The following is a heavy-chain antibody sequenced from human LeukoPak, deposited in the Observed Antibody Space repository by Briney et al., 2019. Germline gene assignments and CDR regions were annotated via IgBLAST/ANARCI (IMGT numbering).Heavy chain of an antibody. V-gene: IGHV1-69*05. J-gene: IGHJ4*02. CDR2: IIPVFDTA. CDR1: GDTFSNYD. D-gene: IGHD6-13*01. Sequence: ASVKVSCKASGDTFSNYDVTWVRQAPGQGLEWMGRIIPVFDTAKYAQNFQGRVTMTTDESSSTAYMELYSLRSEDTAVYYCALSAEKQLVYFDFWGQGTQVTVSS. CDR3: ALSAEKQLVYFDF.